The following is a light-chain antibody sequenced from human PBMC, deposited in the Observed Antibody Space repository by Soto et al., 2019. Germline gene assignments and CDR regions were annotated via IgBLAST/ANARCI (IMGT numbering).Light chain of an antibody. CDR3: SSYTSSSTPA. Sequence: QSVLTQPASVSGSPGQSITISCTGTISDVGGYNYVSWYQHHPGKAPKLMIYEISNRPSGVSNRFSGSKSGNTASLTISGLQAEDEADYYCSSYTSSSTPAFGTGTKVTVL. J-gene: IGLJ1*01. CDR1: ISDVGGYNY. V-gene: IGLV2-14*01. CDR2: EIS.